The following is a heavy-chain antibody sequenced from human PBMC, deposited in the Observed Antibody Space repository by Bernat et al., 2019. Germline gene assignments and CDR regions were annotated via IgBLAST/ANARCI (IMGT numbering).Heavy chain of an antibody. CDR3: ARGSPLNYDYVWGSYSAAFVI. J-gene: IGHJ3*02. CDR1: GGSFSGYY. D-gene: IGHD3-16*01. Sequence: QVQLQQWGAGLLKPSETLSLTCAVYGGSFSGYYWSWIRQPPGKGLEWIGEINHSGSTNYNPSLKSRVTISVDTSKNQFSLKLSSVTAADTAVYYCARGSPLNYDYVWGSYSAAFVIWGQGTMVTVSS. V-gene: IGHV4-34*01. CDR2: INHSGST.